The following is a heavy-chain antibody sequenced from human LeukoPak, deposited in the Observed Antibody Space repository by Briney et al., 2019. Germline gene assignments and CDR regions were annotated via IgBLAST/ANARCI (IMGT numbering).Heavy chain of an antibody. V-gene: IGHV4-59*01. Sequence: SETLSLTCTVSGGSISSYYWSWIRQPPGKGLEWIGYIYYSGSTNYNPSLKSRVTISVDTSKNQFSLKLSSVTAADTAVYYCAGDNYYGSGSYYTNWFDPWGQGTLVTVSS. CDR2: IYYSGST. CDR1: GGSISSYY. J-gene: IGHJ5*02. D-gene: IGHD3-10*01. CDR3: AGDNYYGSGSYYTNWFDP.